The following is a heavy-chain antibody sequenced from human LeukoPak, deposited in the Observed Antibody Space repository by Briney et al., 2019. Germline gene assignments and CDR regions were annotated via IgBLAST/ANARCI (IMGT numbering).Heavy chain of an antibody. CDR2: MRRDGNEI. CDR3: ARDRWELLSNSYHYCGLDV. J-gene: IGHJ6*02. Sequence: TGGSLRLSCSASGFTFSTYWMSWVRQAPGKGLEWVANMRRDGNEIYYLDSVKGRFTISRDNAKNSLYLQMSNLRAEDTAVYFCARDRWELLSNSYHYCGLDVWGQGTTVTVSS. D-gene: IGHD2-15*01. CDR1: GFTFSTYW. V-gene: IGHV3-7*03.